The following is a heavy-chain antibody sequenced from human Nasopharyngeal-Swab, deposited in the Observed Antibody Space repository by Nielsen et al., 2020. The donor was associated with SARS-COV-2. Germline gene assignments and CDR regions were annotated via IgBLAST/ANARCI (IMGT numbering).Heavy chain of an antibody. CDR1: GFMFSDYW. D-gene: IGHD6-13*01. V-gene: IGHV3-7*01. Sequence: GGSLRLSCEVSGFMFSDYWISWVRQAPGKGLEWVANIKQDGSEKYYVDSVKGRFTISRDNAKNSLYLQMNSLRAEDTAVYYCARDGTAAGGDYYYYYGMDAWGQGTTVTVSS. CDR3: ARDGTAAGGDYYYYYGMDA. J-gene: IGHJ6*02. CDR2: IKQDGSEK.